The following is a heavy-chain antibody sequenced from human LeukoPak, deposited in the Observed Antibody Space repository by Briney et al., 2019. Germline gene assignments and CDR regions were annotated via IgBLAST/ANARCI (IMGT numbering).Heavy chain of an antibody. CDR3: ARQRLLWFGEPFDY. Sequence: PSETLSLTCTVSGGSISSSSYYWGWIRQPPGKGLEWIGSIYYSGSTYYNPSLKSRVTISVDTSKNQFSLKLSSVTAADTAVYYCARQRLLWFGEPFDYWGQGTLVTVSS. J-gene: IGHJ4*02. CDR2: IYYSGST. D-gene: IGHD3-10*01. CDR1: GGSISSSSYY. V-gene: IGHV4-39*01.